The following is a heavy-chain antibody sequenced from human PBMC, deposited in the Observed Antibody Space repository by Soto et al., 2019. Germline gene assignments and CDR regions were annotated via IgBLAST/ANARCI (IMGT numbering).Heavy chain of an antibody. V-gene: IGHV4-34*01. CDR1: GGSFSGFY. D-gene: IGHD6-6*01. CDR2: INHSGST. Sequence: SETLSLTCAVYGGSFSGFYWSWIRQPPGKGLEWIGEINHSGSTNYNPSLKSRVTISVDTSKNQFSLKLSSVTAADTAVYYCARETIAARDPYFDYWGQGALVTVSS. CDR3: ARETIAARDPYFDY. J-gene: IGHJ4*02.